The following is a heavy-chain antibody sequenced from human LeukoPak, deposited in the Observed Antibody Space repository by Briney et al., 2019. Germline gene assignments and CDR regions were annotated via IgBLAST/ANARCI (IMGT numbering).Heavy chain of an antibody. Sequence: ASVKVSCKASGGTFSSYAISWVRQAPGQGLEWMGGIIPIFGTANYAQKLQGRVTMTTDTSTSTAYMELRSLRSDDTAVYYCARRALVVGGPYYMDVWGKGTTVTVSS. V-gene: IGHV1-69*05. CDR2: IIPIFGTA. CDR3: ARRALVVGGPYYMDV. J-gene: IGHJ6*03. CDR1: GGTFSSYA. D-gene: IGHD2-2*01.